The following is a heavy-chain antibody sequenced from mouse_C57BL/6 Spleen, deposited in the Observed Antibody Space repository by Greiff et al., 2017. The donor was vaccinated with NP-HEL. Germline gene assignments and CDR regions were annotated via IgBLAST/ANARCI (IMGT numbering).Heavy chain of an antibody. Sequence: VQLQQSGPGLVQPSQSLSITCTVSGFSLNSYGVHWVRQSPGKGLEWLGVIWSGGSTDYNAAFISRLSISKDNSKIQVFFKMNRLQAYDTAIYYCARTPTNYYGSSFWYCDVWGTGTTVTVSS. J-gene: IGHJ1*03. CDR1: GFSLNSYG. V-gene: IGHV2-2*01. CDR2: IWSGGST. CDR3: ARTPTNYYGSSFWYCDV. D-gene: IGHD1-1*01.